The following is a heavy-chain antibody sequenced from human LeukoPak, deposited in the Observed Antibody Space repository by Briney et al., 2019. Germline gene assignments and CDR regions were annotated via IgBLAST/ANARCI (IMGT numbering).Heavy chain of an antibody. Sequence: ASVKVSCKASGYNFNNYGFSWVRQAPGQGLEWMGWISANKGNTNSAQKFQGRVTMTTDTLTRTAYMEMRGLRSDDTAVYYCARDPGRYTYGNYHYFGMDAWSQGTTVTVS. D-gene: IGHD5-18*01. CDR1: GYNFNNYG. CDR2: ISANKGNT. V-gene: IGHV1-18*01. J-gene: IGHJ6*02. CDR3: ARDPGRYTYGNYHYFGMDA.